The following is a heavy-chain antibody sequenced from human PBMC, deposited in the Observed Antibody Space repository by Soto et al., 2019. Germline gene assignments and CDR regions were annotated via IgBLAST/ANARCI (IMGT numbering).Heavy chain of an antibody. CDR3: AKEDPVAF. CDR1: GLTFSSYG. Sequence: GGSLRLSCAASGLTFSSYGMHWVRQAPGKGLEWVAVISYDGSNKYYADSVKGRFTISRDNSKNTLYLQMNSLRAEDTAVYYCAKEDPVAFWGQGTLVTVSS. D-gene: IGHD6-19*01. V-gene: IGHV3-30*18. J-gene: IGHJ1*01. CDR2: ISYDGSNK.